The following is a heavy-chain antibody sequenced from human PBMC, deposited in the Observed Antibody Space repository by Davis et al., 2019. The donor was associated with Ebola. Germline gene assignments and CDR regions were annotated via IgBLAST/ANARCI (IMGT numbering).Heavy chain of an antibody. CDR1: GGSVSSGGYY. CDR3: ATSLLWLSFDF. D-gene: IGHD4-23*01. J-gene: IGHJ4*02. Sequence: MPSETLSLTCTVSGGSVSSGGYYWNWIRQPPGKGLEWIGYIYYSGSTDYSPSLRGRVTISLDTSKNQFSLRLSSVTAADTAIYYCATSLLWLSFDFWGRGTLVTVSS. CDR2: IYYSGST. V-gene: IGHV4-61*08.